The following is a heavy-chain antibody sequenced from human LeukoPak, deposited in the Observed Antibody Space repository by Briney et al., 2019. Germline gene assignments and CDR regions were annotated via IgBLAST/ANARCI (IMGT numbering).Heavy chain of an antibody. Sequence: PGGSLRLSCAASGFTFSSYWMHWVRQAPGKGLVWVSRINTNGSSTSYADSVKGRFTISRDNAKNTLYLQMNSLRAEDTAVYYCARDVYCSGGSCYSDYWGQGTLVTVSS. J-gene: IGHJ4*02. V-gene: IGHV3-74*01. D-gene: IGHD2-15*01. CDR1: GFTFSSYW. CDR3: ARDVYCSGGSCYSDY. CDR2: INTNGSST.